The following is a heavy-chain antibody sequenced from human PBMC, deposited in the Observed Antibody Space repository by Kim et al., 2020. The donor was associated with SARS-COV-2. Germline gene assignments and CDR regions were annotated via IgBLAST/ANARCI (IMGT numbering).Heavy chain of an antibody. D-gene: IGHD4-4*01. J-gene: IGHJ4*02. V-gene: IGHV3-7*04. CDR3: ARGPNYSPFDY. Sequence: DSVRGRFTISRDNDKTSLYLQMNSLRAEDTAVYYCARGPNYSPFDYWGQGTLVTVSS.